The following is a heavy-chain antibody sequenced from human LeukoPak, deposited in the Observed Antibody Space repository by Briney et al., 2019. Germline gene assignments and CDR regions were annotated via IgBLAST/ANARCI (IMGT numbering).Heavy chain of an antibody. CDR2: ISSSSSYI. CDR3: ARVFYGVTNYGMDV. D-gene: IGHD2/OR15-2a*01. V-gene: IGHV3-21*01. J-gene: IGHJ6*02. CDR1: GINFRGYW. Sequence: SGGSLRLSCAVSGINFRGYWMAWVRQAPGKGLEWVSFISSSSSYIYYADSVKGRFTISRDNAKNSLYLQMNSLRAEDTAVYYCARVFYGVTNYGMDVWGLGTTVTVSS.